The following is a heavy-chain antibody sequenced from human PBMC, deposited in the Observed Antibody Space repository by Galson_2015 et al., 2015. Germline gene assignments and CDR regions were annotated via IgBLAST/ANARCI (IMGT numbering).Heavy chain of an antibody. CDR3: AKDWVAGWLQRTEYFQH. J-gene: IGHJ1*01. V-gene: IGHV3-23*01. D-gene: IGHD5-24*01. CDR1: GFTFSSYA. CDR2: ISGSGGST. Sequence: SLRLSCAASGFTFSSYAMSWVRQAPGKGLEWVSAISGSGGSTYYADSVKGRFTISRDNSKNTLYLQMNSLRAEDTAVYYCAKDWVAGWLQRTEYFQHWGQGTLVTVSS.